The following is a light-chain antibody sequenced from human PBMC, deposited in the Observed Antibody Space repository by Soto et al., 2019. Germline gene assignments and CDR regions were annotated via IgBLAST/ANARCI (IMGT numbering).Light chain of an antibody. CDR1: SSDVGNYNY. CDR3: SPYVGTYGLL. CDR2: DVS. Sequence: QSALTEPRLVSGSPGQSVTISCTGTSSDVGNYNYVSWYRHHPGKAPKVLIYDVSKRPSGVPVRFSGSKSGNTASLTVSGLQAEDEADYFCSPYVGTYGLLFGGGTKLTVL. J-gene: IGLJ2*01. V-gene: IGLV2-11*01.